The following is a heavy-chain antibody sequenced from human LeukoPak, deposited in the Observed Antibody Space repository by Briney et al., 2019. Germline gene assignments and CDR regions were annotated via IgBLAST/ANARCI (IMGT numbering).Heavy chain of an antibody. CDR3: ARGVGTGQWLAN. CDR2: INPNSGGT. V-gene: IGHV1-2*02. J-gene: IGHJ4*02. Sequence: GASVKVSCKASGYIFTAYYVHWVRQAPGQGLEWMGWINPNSGGTNYAQNFQGRVTMTRDTSISTAYMELSRLRSDDTAVYYCARGVGTGQWLANWGQGTLVTVSS. CDR1: GYIFTAYY. D-gene: IGHD6-19*01.